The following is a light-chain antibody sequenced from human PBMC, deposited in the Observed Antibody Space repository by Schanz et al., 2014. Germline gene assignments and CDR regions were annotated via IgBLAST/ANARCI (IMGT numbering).Light chain of an antibody. CDR2: ANN. V-gene: IGLV1-44*01. J-gene: IGLJ2*01. Sequence: QSVLTQPPSASGTPGQRVTMSCSGSSSDIGTNTVTWYQHLPGTAPKLLIYANNQRPSGVPARFSASKSGTSASLAIGGLHSEDEADYYCAAWDDSLNGYVIFGGGTKVTVL. CDR3: AAWDDSLNGYVI. CDR1: SSDIGTNT.